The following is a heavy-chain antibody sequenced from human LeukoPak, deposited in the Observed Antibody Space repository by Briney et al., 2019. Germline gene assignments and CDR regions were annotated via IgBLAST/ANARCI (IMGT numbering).Heavy chain of an antibody. V-gene: IGHV3-11*01. CDR3: ARVVVARTADY. CDR1: GFTFSDYY. J-gene: IGHJ4*02. D-gene: IGHD2-15*01. CDR2: ISRSGSTI. Sequence: GGSLRLSCAASGFTFSDYYMTRIRQAPGKGLEWISYISRSGSTIYYADSVKGRFTISRDNAKNSLYLQMNSLRAEDTAVYYCARVVVARTADYWGQGTLVTVSS.